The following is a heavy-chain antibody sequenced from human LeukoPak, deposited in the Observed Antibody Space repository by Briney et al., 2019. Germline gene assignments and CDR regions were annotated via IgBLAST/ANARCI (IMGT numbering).Heavy chain of an antibody. J-gene: IGHJ6*03. D-gene: IGHD3-3*01. V-gene: IGHV4-59*01. CDR1: GGSISSYY. CDR3: ARGLLDGLPYYDFWSGYYDYYYYYMDV. CDR2: IYYSEST. Sequence: SETLSLTCTVSGGSISSYYWSWIRQPPGKGLEWIGYIYYSESTNYNPSLKSRVTISVDTSKNQFSLKLSSVTAADTAVYYCARGLLDGLPYYDFWSGYYDYYYYYMDVWGKGTTVTVSS.